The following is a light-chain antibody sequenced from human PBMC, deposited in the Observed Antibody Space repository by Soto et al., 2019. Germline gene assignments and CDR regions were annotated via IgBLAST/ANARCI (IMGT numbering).Light chain of an antibody. V-gene: IGKV3-11*01. Sequence: IVLTQSPATLSVSPGERATLSCRASQSITNNLAWYQQKPGQAPRLLIYDASNRATGIPARFSGSGSGTDFTLTISSLEPADFAVYYCQQRSNWPLTFGGGTKVDIK. CDR3: QQRSNWPLT. J-gene: IGKJ4*01. CDR2: DAS. CDR1: QSITNN.